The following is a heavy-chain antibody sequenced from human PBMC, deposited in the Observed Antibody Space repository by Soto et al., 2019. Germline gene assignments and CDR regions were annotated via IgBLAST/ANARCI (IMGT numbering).Heavy chain of an antibody. CDR2: IRSKANNYAT. Sequence: EVQLVESGGGLVQPGGSLKLSCAASGFTFSDSAIHWVRQTSGKGLEWVGRIRSKANNYATVYAASLEGRFTISRDDAKNTAPLQMNSLKPADTAVYYCTRPNDGAYSTFDYWGQGTLVIVSS. CDR1: GFTFSDSA. D-gene: IGHD4-17*01. V-gene: IGHV3-73*02. J-gene: IGHJ4*02. CDR3: TRPNDGAYSTFDY.